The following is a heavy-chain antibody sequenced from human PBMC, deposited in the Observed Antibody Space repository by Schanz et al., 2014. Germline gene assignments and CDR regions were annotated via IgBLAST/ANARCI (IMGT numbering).Heavy chain of an antibody. Sequence: EVQVVESGGGLVQPGGSLRLSCAASGFSFVDAWMSWVRQAPGRGLEWVANIKQDGSEKFYVDSVKGRFTISRDNAKNALYLQMNSLRAEDTAVYYCAKGRMTATNFFDSWGQGTLVTVSS. CDR3: AKGRMTATNFFDS. CDR2: IKQDGSEK. CDR1: GFSFVDAW. J-gene: IGHJ4*02. D-gene: IGHD1-7*01. V-gene: IGHV3-7*01.